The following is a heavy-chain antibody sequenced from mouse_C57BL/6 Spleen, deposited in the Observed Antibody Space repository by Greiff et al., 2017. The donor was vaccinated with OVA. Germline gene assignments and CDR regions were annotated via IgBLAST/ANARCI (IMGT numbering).Heavy chain of an antibody. J-gene: IGHJ4*01. CDR3: ARSAYTTVVPMDY. V-gene: IGHV1-50*01. CDR1: GYTFTSYW. D-gene: IGHD1-1*01. CDR2: IDPSDSYT. Sequence: QVQLQQPGAELVKPGASVKLSCKASGYTFTSYWMQWVKQRPGQGLEWIGEIDPSDSYTNYNQKFKGKATLTVDTSSSTAYMQLSSLTSEDSAVYYGARSAYTTVVPMDYWGQGTSVTVSS.